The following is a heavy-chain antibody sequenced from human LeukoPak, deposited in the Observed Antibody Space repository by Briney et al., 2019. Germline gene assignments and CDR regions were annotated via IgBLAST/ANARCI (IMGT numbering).Heavy chain of an antibody. D-gene: IGHD3-3*02. J-gene: IGHJ4*02. Sequence: SETLSLTCTVSGGSISSSSYYWGWIRQPPGKGLEWIGSIYYSGSTYYNPSLKSRVTISVDTSKNQFSLKLSSVTAADTAVYYCARHRIFGVVTPTAHFDYWGQGTLVTVSS. V-gene: IGHV4-39*01. CDR3: ARHRIFGVVTPTAHFDY. CDR1: GGSISSSSYY. CDR2: IYYSGST.